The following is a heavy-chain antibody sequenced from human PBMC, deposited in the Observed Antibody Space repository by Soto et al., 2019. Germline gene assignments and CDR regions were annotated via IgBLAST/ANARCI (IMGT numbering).Heavy chain of an antibody. CDR1: GFTVSNNY. V-gene: IGHV3-66*01. CDR3: TRRPGS. J-gene: IGHJ5*02. Sequence: EVQLVESGGGLVRPGGSLRLSCVASGFTVSNNYMSWVRQAPGKGLEWVSFIYSGGNTYYADSVKGRFTLSRDNSKNELYLEMTSLRAEDTDVYYCTRRPGSWGQGTLVTVS. CDR2: IYSGGNT. D-gene: IGHD7-27*01.